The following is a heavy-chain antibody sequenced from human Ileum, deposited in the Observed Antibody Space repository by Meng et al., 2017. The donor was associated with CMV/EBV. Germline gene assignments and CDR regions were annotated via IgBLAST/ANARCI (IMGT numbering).Heavy chain of an antibody. CDR3: ARGYYYGSGSKPHGYYYYGMDV. CDR2: INHSGST. V-gene: IGHV4-34*01. CDR1: GGSFSGYY. Sequence: SETLSLTCAVYGGSFSGYYWSWIRQPPGKGLEWIGEINHSGSTNYNPSLKSRVTISVDTSKNQFSLKLSSVTAADTAVYYCARGYYYGSGSKPHGYYYYGMDVWGQGTTVTVSS. D-gene: IGHD3-10*01. J-gene: IGHJ6*02.